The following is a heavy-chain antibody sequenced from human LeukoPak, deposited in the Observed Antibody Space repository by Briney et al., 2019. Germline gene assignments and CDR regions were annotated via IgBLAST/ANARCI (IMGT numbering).Heavy chain of an antibody. Sequence: SESLSLTCAVYGGSFTGYYWSWIRQPPGKGCEWIGEINHRGRTNYNPSLKSRVTISVDTSKNQFSLYLTSVTAADTAVYYCARRLYFYDSSGYYGFVGYYYHYIDVWGEGTTVTISS. CDR2: INHRGRT. CDR3: ARRLYFYDSSGYYGFVGYYYHYIDV. CDR1: GGSFTGYY. V-gene: IGHV4-34*01. J-gene: IGHJ6*03. D-gene: IGHD3-22*01.